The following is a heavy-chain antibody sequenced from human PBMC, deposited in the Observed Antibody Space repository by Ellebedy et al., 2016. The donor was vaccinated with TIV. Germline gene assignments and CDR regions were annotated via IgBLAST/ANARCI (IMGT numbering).Heavy chain of an antibody. V-gene: IGHV2-5*02. CDR2: SYWDGDK. D-gene: IGHD3-22*01. CDR1: GFPLSSSGVG. CDR3: VHNNYYDNDSYYYLPY. Sequence: SGPTLAKPTQTLTLTCPFSGFPLSSSGVGVGWIRQPPGKALDWLAVSYWDGDKRYSPSLRDRLTITRDTSKNQVVLTMTDMDPVDTATYYCVHNNYYDNDSYYYLPYWGQGTLVTVSS. J-gene: IGHJ4*02.